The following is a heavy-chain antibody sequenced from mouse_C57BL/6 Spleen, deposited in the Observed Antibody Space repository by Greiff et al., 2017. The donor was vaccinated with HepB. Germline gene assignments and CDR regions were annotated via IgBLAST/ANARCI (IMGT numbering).Heavy chain of an antibody. J-gene: IGHJ4*01. CDR3: ARRFYYGSMDY. D-gene: IGHD1-1*01. CDR1: GFTFSDYG. Sequence: EVKLQESGGGLVKPGGSLKLSCAASGFTFSDYGMHWVRQAPEKGLEWVAYISSGSSTIYYADTVKGRFTISRDNAKNTLFLQMTSLRSEDTAMYYCARRFYYGSMDYWGQGTSVTVSS. CDR2: ISSGSSTI. V-gene: IGHV5-17*01.